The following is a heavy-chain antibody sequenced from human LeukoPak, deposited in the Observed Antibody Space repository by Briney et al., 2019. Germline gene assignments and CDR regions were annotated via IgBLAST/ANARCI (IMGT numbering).Heavy chain of an antibody. Sequence: PGGSLRLSCAASGFXFSSYSINWVRQAPGKGREWVSSISSSSSYIYYADSVKGRFTISRDNAKNSLYLQMNSLRAEDTAVYYCARDLAYCGGDCHWGQGTLVTVSS. CDR2: ISSSSSYI. CDR3: ARDLAYCGGDCH. CDR1: GFXFSSYS. V-gene: IGHV3-21*01. J-gene: IGHJ4*02. D-gene: IGHD2-21*02.